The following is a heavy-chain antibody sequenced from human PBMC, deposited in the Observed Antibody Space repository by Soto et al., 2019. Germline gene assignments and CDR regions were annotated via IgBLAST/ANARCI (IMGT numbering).Heavy chain of an antibody. Sequence: QVQLVQSGAEVKKPGSSVKVSCKASGGTFRNYAFNWVRQSPGQGLEWMGGIIPMFGTTNTAQRFQDRVTLTADEFTCTAYVELTSLRSEDTAVYYCAKSAGTTTHDHYYYLVDVWGQGTTVTVSS. CDR1: GGTFRNYA. J-gene: IGHJ6*02. D-gene: IGHD1-1*01. CDR3: AKSAGTTTHDHYYYLVDV. CDR2: IIPMFGTT. V-gene: IGHV1-69*01.